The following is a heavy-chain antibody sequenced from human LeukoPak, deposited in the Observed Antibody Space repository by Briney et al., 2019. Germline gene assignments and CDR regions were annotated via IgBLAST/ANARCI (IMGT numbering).Heavy chain of an antibody. J-gene: IGHJ4*02. CDR3: VKGPTTVTLLDY. V-gene: IGHV3-64D*06. CDR1: GYTFTNYY. D-gene: IGHD4-11*01. Sequence: ASVKVSCKASGYTFTNYYMHWVRQAPGKGLEYVSAISNNGGDTYYADSVKGRFTISRDNSKNTLYLQMSSLRTEDTALYYCVKGPTTVTLLDYWGQGTLVTVSS. CDR2: ISNNGGDT.